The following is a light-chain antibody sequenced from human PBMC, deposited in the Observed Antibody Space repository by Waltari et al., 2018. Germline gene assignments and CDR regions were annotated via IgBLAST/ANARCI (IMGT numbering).Light chain of an antibody. CDR1: SSDIGAYNF. V-gene: IGLV2-14*03. J-gene: IGLJ1*01. CDR2: NVN. Sequence: QSALTQPASVSGSPGQSITISCTGTSSDIGAYNFVSWYQQHPGKVPRVIIYNVNERPSRISSGFSVSKSGNTASLTISGLQPDDEADYYCGSYRGSNIYVFGTGTKVTVL. CDR3: GSYRGSNIYV.